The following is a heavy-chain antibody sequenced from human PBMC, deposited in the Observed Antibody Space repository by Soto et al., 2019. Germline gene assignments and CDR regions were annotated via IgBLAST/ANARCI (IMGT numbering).Heavy chain of an antibody. J-gene: IGHJ3*02. V-gene: IGHV3-23*01. D-gene: IGHD6-19*01. CDR2: NSNSGGST. Sequence: EVQLLESGGGLVQPGGSLRLSCAASGFIFTSYAMSWVRQAPGKGLEWVSGNSNSGGSTDYADSVKGRFFISRDNSKNTLYLQMNSLRAEDTAVFYCARSGWHDAFDIWGQGTMVTVSS. CDR3: ARSGWHDAFDI. CDR1: GFIFTSYA.